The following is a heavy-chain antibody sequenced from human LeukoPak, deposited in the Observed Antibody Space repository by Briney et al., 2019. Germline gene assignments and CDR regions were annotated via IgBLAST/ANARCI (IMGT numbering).Heavy chain of an antibody. CDR1: GFTFSSYA. CDR2: IRDSGSST. CDR3: ARGQNVPA. J-gene: IGHJ4*02. Sequence: GGSLRLSCAASGFTFSSYAMSWVRQAPGKGLEWVSAIRDSGSSTHYADSVKGRFTTSRDNSKNTLFLQMNSLRAEDTAVYYCARGQNVPAWGQGTLVTVSS. V-gene: IGHV3-23*01. D-gene: IGHD1-1*01.